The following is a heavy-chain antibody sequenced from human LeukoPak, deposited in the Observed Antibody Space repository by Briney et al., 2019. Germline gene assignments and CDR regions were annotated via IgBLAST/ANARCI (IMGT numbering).Heavy chain of an antibody. CDR2: ISGSGGST. J-gene: IGHJ5*02. Sequence: GGSLRLSCAASGFTFSSYAMSWVRQAPGKGLEWVSAISGSGGSTYYADSVKGRFTISRDNSKNTLYLQMNSLRAEDTAVYYCARGLLWFGELESLPTWGQGTLVTVSS. CDR3: ARGLLWFGELESLPT. CDR1: GFTFSSYA. V-gene: IGHV3-23*01. D-gene: IGHD3-10*01.